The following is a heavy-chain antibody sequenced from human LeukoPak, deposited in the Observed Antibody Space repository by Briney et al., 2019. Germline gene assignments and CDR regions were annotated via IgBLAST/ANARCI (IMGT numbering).Heavy chain of an antibody. CDR3: ASILWRDEGFDY. CDR2: IKPDGDEK. V-gene: IGHV3-7*01. J-gene: IGHJ4*02. Sequence: PGGSLRLSCAASGFTISSYWVTWVRQAPGKGLEWVANIKPDGDEKNYVDSVRGRFTISRDNARNSLYLQMNSLRVEDTAVYYCASILWRDEGFDYWGQGTLVTVSS. CDR1: GFTISSYW. D-gene: IGHD2-21*01.